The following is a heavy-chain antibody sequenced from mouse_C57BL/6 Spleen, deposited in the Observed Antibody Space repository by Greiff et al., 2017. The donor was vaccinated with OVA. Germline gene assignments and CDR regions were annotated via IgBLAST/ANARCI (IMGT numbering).Heavy chain of an antibody. V-gene: IGHV1-5*01. J-gene: IGHJ3*01. CDR1: GYTFTSYW. CDR2: IYPGNSDT. Sequence: VQLQQSGTVLARPGASVKMSCKTSGYTFTSYWMHWVKQRPGQGLEWIGAIYPGNSDTSYNQKFKGKAKLTAVTSASTAYMELSSLTNEDSAVYYCTGYYGSSYEAWFAYWGQGTLVTVSA. CDR3: TGYYGSSYEAWFAY. D-gene: IGHD1-1*01.